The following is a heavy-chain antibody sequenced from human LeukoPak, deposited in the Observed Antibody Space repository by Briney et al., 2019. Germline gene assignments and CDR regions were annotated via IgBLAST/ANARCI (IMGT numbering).Heavy chain of an antibody. D-gene: IGHD5-24*01. Sequence: PSETLSLTCTVSGGSISSYYWSWIRQPPGKGLEWIGEINHSGSTNYNPSLKSRVTISVDTSKNQFSLKLSSVTAADTAVYYCARDERWLQVDAFDIWGQGTMVTVSS. CDR2: INHSGST. J-gene: IGHJ3*02. CDR3: ARDERWLQVDAFDI. V-gene: IGHV4-34*01. CDR1: GGSISSYY.